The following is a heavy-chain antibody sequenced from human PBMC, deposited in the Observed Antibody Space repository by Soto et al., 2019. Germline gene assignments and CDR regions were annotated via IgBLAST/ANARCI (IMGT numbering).Heavy chain of an antibody. CDR1: GDSVSSNNVA. CDR3: ARMRSYSGGHTMRYFDC. Sequence: SPTLSLTCVISGDSVSSNNVAWDWIRQSPSRGLEWLGRTYFRSKWYSDYAVSVKGRISINPDTSKNQFSLQLNSVTHEDTAVYFCARMRSYSGGHTMRYFDCWGPGTLVTVSS. D-gene: IGHD6-25*01. CDR2: TYFRSKWYS. V-gene: IGHV6-1*01. J-gene: IGHJ4*02.